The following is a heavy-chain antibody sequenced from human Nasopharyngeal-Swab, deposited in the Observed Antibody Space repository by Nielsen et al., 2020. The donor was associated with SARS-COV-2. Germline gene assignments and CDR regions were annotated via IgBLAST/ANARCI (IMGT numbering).Heavy chain of an antibody. J-gene: IGHJ4*02. CDR3: AHSALGYSSGWELDY. CDR1: GFSLSPSGVG. Sequence: SGPTLVTPTQTLTLTCPFSGFSLSPSGVGVGWLRPPPGKALEWLALIYWDDDKRYSPSLKSRLTITKDTSKNQVVLTMTNMDPVDTATYYCAHSALGYSSGWELDYWGQGTLVTVSS. CDR2: IYWDDDK. V-gene: IGHV2-5*02. D-gene: IGHD6-19*01.